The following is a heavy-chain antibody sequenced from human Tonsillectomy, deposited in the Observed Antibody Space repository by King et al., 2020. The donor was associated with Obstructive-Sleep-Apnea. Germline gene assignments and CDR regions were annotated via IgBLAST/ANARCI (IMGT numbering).Heavy chain of an antibody. V-gene: IGHV4-4*02. CDR3: ARDSPGPQERWLRPFDY. Sequence: QVQLQESGPGLVKPSGTLSLTCAVSGGSISSSNWWSWVRQPPGKGLEWIGELYHRGSTNYNPSLKSRVTISVDKSKNQFSLKLSSVTAADTAVYYCARDSPGPQERWLRPFDYWGQGTLVTVSS. CDR2: LYHRGST. D-gene: IGHD5-12*01. J-gene: IGHJ4*02. CDR1: GGSISSSNW.